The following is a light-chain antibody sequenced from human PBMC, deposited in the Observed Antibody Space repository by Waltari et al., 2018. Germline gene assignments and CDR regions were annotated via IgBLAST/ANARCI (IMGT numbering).Light chain of an antibody. V-gene: IGKV1-5*03. CDR1: QNIGTW. CDR3: QQYNTYST. J-gene: IGKJ1*01. CDR2: GAS. Sequence: DIQMTQSPSTLSASVGDRVTITCRASQNIGTWLAWYQQKPGKAPKLLIYGASTLETEVPSRFSGSGSGTEFTLTITSLQPDDFATYYCQQYNTYSTFGQGTKVEIK.